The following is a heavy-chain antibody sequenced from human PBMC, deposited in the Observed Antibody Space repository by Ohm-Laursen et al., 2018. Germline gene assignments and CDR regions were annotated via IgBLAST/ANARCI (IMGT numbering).Heavy chain of an antibody. CDR3: ARDWGCSSTSCYGMDV. CDR1: GFTFSDYY. J-gene: IGHJ6*02. CDR2: ISSRGSTT. Sequence: SLRLSCTASGFTFSDYYMIWIRQAPGKGLEWVSYISSRGSTTYYADSVKGRFTISRDNAKNSLNLQMNSLRAEDTAVYYCARDWGCSSTSCYGMDVWGQGTTVTVSS. V-gene: IGHV3-11*04. D-gene: IGHD2-2*01.